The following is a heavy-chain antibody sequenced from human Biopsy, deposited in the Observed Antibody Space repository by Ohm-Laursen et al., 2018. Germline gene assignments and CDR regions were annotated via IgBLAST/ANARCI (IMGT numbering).Heavy chain of an antibody. CDR3: QGGHLPPGQFYGVDA. V-gene: IGHV3-53*01. Sequence: SLRLSCTASGITVNDHYMSWVRQAPGKGLEWVSSLHDRGVTYYADSVKGRFTISGDNSKNILYLQMNGLRAEDTAVYFCQGGHLPPGQFYGVDAWSQGTTVTVSS. D-gene: IGHD3-16*01. CDR2: LHDRGVT. J-gene: IGHJ6*02. CDR1: GITVNDHY.